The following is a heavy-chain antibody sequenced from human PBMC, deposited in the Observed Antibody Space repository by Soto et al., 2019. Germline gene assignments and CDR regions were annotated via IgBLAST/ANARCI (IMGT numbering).Heavy chain of an antibody. D-gene: IGHD3-22*01. CDR2: INPSGGST. CDR1: GYTFTSYY. CDR3: ARDRYLTYYYDSSGYYYFDY. J-gene: IGHJ4*02. Sequence: ASVKVSCKASGYTFTSYYMHWVRQAPGQGLEWMGIINPSGGSTSYAQKFQGRVTMTRDTSTSTVYMELSSLRSEDTAVYYCARDRYLTYYYDSSGYYYFDYWGQGTLVTSPQ. V-gene: IGHV1-46*01.